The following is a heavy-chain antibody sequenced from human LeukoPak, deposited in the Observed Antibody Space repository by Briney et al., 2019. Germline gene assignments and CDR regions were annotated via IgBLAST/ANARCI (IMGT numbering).Heavy chain of an antibody. D-gene: IGHD1-26*01. V-gene: IGHV4-38-2*02. Sequence: KPSETLSLTCTVSGFSISNDYYWTWLRQPPGKGLEWIGGIYHSGTTYYNPSLRGRVSISLDTSKTQFSLKLSSVTAADTAVYYCARGKASSGSYYGIFDYWGQGTLVTVSS. CDR3: ARGKASSGSYYGIFDY. CDR2: IYHSGTT. J-gene: IGHJ4*02. CDR1: GFSISNDYY.